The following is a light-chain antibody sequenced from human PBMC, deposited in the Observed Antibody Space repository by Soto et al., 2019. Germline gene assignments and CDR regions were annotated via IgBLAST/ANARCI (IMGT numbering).Light chain of an antibody. CDR3: QQYNNWPSWT. CDR1: QSVSSD. J-gene: IGKJ1*01. Sequence: EIVMTQSPATLSVSPGERVIVSCRASQSVSSDLAWYHHKPGQAPRLLIYGASTRATGIPARFSGSGFGTEFTLTISSLQSEDFAVYYCQQYNNWPSWTFGQGTKVEIK. V-gene: IGKV3-15*01. CDR2: GAS.